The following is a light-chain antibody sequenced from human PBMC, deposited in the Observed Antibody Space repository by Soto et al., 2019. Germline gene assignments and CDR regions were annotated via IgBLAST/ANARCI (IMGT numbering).Light chain of an antibody. CDR3: SSYTDSNTVL. CDR1: SSDVGADNY. Sequence: QSALTQPASVSGSPGQSITISCTGTSSDVGADNYVSWYQHHPGKAPKLIIYEVVNRPSGISNRFSGSKSGNTASLAISGLQAEDEADYYCSSYTDSNTVLFGGGTKLTVL. CDR2: EVV. V-gene: IGLV2-14*01. J-gene: IGLJ2*01.